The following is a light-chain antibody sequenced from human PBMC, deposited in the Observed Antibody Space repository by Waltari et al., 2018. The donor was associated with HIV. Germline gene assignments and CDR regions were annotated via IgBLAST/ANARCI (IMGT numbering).Light chain of an antibody. V-gene: IGKV3-15*01. J-gene: IGKJ2*02. Sequence: EIVMTQSPATLSVSPGERATLSCRASQSVNSNLAWYQQKPGQAPRLLIYGASTRATGIPARFSGSGSGTEFTLTISSLLSEDFAVYYCQHYNNWPPWTFGQGTQLEIK. CDR3: QHYNNWPPWT. CDR1: QSVNSN. CDR2: GAS.